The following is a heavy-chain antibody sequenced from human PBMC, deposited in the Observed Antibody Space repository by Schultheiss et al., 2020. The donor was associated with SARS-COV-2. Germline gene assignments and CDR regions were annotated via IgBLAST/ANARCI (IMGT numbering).Heavy chain of an antibody. Sequence: SETLSLTCTVSGGSISSGDYYWGWIRQSPGKGLEWIGSMFYTDNTYYNPPLKSRVTISADTSKNQFSLKLRSVTATDTAVYYCAKAAAGLDYYYGMDVWGQGTTVTVSS. CDR1: GGSISSGDYY. J-gene: IGHJ6*02. V-gene: IGHV4-39*01. CDR3: AKAAAGLDYYYGMDV. CDR2: MFYTDNT. D-gene: IGHD6-13*01.